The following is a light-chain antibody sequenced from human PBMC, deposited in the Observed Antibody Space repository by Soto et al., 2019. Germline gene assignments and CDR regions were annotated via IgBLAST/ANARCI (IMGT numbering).Light chain of an antibody. CDR2: DAS. Sequence: EIVLTQSPGTLSLSPGERATLSCRASQSVRSNYLAWFQQKPGQGPRLLIHDASNRATGIPDRFSGSGSGTDFTLTISGLEPEDFAVYYCQDCGSSRTFGRGTTVEIK. CDR1: QSVRSNY. J-gene: IGKJ1*01. V-gene: IGKV3-20*01. CDR3: QDCGSSRT.